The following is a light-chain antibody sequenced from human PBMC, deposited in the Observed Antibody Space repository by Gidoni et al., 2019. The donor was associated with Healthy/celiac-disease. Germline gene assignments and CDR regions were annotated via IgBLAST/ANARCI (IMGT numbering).Light chain of an antibody. J-gene: IGKJ5*01. Sequence: EIVFTQSPAPLSLSPGERATLSCRASQSVSSDLAWYQQKPGEAPRLLIYDASNRATGIPARFSGSGSGTDFTLTISSLEPEDYAVDYCQQRSNRPPSITFGQGTRLEIK. V-gene: IGKV3-11*01. CDR2: DAS. CDR3: QQRSNRPPSIT. CDR1: QSVSSD.